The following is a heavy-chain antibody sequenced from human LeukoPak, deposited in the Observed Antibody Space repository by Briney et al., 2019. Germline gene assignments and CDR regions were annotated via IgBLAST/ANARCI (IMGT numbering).Heavy chain of an antibody. J-gene: IGHJ4*02. CDR1: GFTFGDYA. D-gene: IGHD3-22*01. V-gene: IGHV3-49*03. CDR2: IRCKAYGGTT. CDR3: TRALSGDYDSSGYYYPASGY. Sequence: GGSLRLSCTASGFTFGDYAMSWFRQAPGKGLEWVGFIRCKAYGGTTEYAASVKGRFTISRDDSKSIAYLQMNSLKTEDTAVYYCTRALSGDYDSSGYYYPASGYWGQGTLVTVSS.